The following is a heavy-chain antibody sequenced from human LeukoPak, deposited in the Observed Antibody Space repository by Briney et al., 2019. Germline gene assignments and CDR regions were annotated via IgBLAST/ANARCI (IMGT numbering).Heavy chain of an antibody. J-gene: IGHJ4*02. D-gene: IGHD4-11*01. CDR2: IYQSGST. V-gene: IGHV4-38-2*02. CDR1: GYSIANGYQ. CDR3: ARSEINDYMRF. Sequence: SETLSLTCTVSGYSIANGYQWAWIRQPPGKRLEWIGSIYQSGSTYDDLSLKSRLTMSVDTSKNQFSLKMRSVTAADTAIYYCARSEINDYMRFWGQGILVTVSS.